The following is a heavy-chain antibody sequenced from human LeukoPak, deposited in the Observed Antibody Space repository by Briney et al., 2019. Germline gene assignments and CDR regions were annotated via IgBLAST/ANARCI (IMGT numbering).Heavy chain of an antibody. CDR1: GSSVSSGSYY. D-gene: IGHD2-15*01. J-gene: IGHJ4*02. CDR3: ARGGVVVAATPFDY. CDR2: IYYSGST. V-gene: IGHV4-61*01. Sequence: SETLSLTCTVSGSSVSSGSYYWSWIRQPPGKGLEWIGYIYYSGSTNYNPSLKSRVTISVDTSRNQFSLKLSSVTAADTAVYYCARGGVVVAATPFDYWGQGTLVTVSS.